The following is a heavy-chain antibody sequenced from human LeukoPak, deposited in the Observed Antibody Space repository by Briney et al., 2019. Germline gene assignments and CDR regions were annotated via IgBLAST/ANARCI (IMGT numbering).Heavy chain of an antibody. V-gene: IGHV4-39*07. D-gene: IGHD2-2*01. J-gene: IGHJ4*02. CDR3: ARSKYVVPAAIWLV. CDR1: VGSITSNSYY. Sequence: PSETLSLTCSVSVGSITSNSYYWGWIRQPPGKGLEWIGEINHSGSTNYNPSLKSRVTIPVDTSKNQFSLKLSSVTAADTAVYYCARSKYVVPAAIWLVWGQGTLVTVSS. CDR2: INHSGST.